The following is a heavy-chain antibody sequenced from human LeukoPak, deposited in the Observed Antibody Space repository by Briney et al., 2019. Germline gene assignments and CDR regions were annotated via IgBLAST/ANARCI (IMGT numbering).Heavy chain of an antibody. D-gene: IGHD3-22*01. V-gene: IGHV1-58*01. J-gene: IGHJ4*02. CDR1: GFTFTSAA. CDR3: AASPDYYDSSGYSYYFDY. Sequence: EASVKVSCKASGFTFTSAAVQWVRQARGQRLEWIGWIVVGSGNTNYAQKFQERVTITRDMSTSTAYMELSSLRSEDTAVYYCAASPDYYDSSGYSYYFDYWGQGTLVTVS. CDR2: IVVGSGNT.